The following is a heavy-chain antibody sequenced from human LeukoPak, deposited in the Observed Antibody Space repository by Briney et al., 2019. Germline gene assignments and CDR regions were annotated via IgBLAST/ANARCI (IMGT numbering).Heavy chain of an antibody. Sequence: SETLSLTCTVSGGSMSRYYWSWIRQPPGKGLEWIGYMYYSGSTKYNPSLKSRVTTSVDTSKNQFSLKLSSVTAADTAVYYCARSSTGSYFDYWGQGTLVTVSS. D-gene: IGHD3-3*02. V-gene: IGHV4-59*01. CDR2: MYYSGST. CDR1: GGSMSRYY. CDR3: ARSSTGSYFDY. J-gene: IGHJ4*02.